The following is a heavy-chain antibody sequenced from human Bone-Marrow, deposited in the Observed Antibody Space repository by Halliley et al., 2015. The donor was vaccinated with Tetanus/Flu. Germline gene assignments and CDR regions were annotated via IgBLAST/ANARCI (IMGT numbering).Heavy chain of an antibody. D-gene: IGHD3-22*01. J-gene: IGHJ4*02. V-gene: IGHV3-7*01. CDR3: ARGDRGNSGYYPFFFDY. Sequence: SLRLSCAASGFSFSYHWMSWVRQAPGKGLEWVANINQRGSETYYVDSVRGRFTISRDDARNSLSLQMSSLRAEDTAMYYCARGDRGNSGYYPFFFDYWGQGALLPVSS. CDR1: GFSFSYHW. CDR2: INQRGSET.